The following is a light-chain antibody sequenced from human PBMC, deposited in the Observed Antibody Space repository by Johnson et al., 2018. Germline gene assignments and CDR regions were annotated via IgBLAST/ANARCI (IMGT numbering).Light chain of an antibody. CDR3: GKWDSSLSAGNV. V-gene: IGLV1-51*02. J-gene: IGLJ1*01. CDR1: SSNIGTNY. CDR2: ENN. Sequence: QSVLTQPPSVSAAPGQKVTISCSGSSSNIGTNYVSWYQQLPGTAPKLLIYENNKRPSGFPDRFSGSKSGTSATLGITGLQTGDEADYYCGKWDSSLSAGNVFGTGTKVTVL.